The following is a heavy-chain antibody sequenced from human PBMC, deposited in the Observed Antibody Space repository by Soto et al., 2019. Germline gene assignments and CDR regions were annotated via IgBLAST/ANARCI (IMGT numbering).Heavy chain of an antibody. CDR2: IWYDGSNK. CDR1: GFTFSSYG. Sequence: GGSLRLSCAASGFTFSSYGMHWVRQAPGKGLECVAVIWYDGSNKYYADSVKGRFTISRDNSKNTLYLQMNSLRAEDTAVYYCARDWGYYDSSGYWFIYWGQGTLVTVSS. J-gene: IGHJ4*02. V-gene: IGHV3-33*01. D-gene: IGHD3-22*01. CDR3: ARDWGYYDSSGYWFIY.